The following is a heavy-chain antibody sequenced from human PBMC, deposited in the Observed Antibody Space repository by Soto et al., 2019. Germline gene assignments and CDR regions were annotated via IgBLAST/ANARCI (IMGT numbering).Heavy chain of an antibody. V-gene: IGHV6-1*01. Sequence: SQTLSLTCAISGDSVSSGSVAWIWIRQTPSRGLEWLGRTYYRSKWYHDYALSVKSRITINADTSKNHFSLQLSSVAPEDTAVYYCARNLYSTSWTLFDYWGPGTLVTVSS. D-gene: IGHD6-13*01. CDR1: GDSVSSGSVA. CDR2: TYYRSKWYH. J-gene: IGHJ4*02. CDR3: ARNLYSTSWTLFDY.